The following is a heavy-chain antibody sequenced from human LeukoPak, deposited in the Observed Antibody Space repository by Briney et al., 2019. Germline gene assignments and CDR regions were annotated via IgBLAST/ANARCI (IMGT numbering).Heavy chain of an antibody. V-gene: IGHV3-43*01. CDR1: GFTFDDYT. D-gene: IGHD2-8*01. Sequence: GGSLRLSCAASGFTFDDYTMHWVRQAPGKGLEWVSLISWDGGSTYYADSVKGRFTISRDNSKNSLYLQMNSLRTEDTALYYCAKDGRYCTNGVCSRFYGRDVWGQGTTVTVSS. CDR2: ISWDGGST. CDR3: AKDGRYCTNGVCSRFYGRDV. J-gene: IGHJ6*02.